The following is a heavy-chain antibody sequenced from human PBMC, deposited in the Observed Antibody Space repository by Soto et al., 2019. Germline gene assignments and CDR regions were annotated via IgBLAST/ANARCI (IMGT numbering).Heavy chain of an antibody. CDR3: ARGGSSWYNWFDP. J-gene: IGHJ5*02. CDR2: IYYSGST. V-gene: IGHV4-59*01. CDR1: GGSISSYY. D-gene: IGHD6-13*01. Sequence: SETLSLTCTVSGGSISSYYWSWIRQPPGKGLEWIGYIYYSGSTNYNPSLKSRVTIAVDTSKNQFSLKLSSVTAADTAVYYCARGGSSWYNWFDPWGQGTLVTVSS.